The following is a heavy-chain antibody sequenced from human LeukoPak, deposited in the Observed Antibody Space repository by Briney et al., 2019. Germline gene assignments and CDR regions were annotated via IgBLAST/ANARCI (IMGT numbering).Heavy chain of an antibody. V-gene: IGHV3-23*01. J-gene: IGHJ6*02. CDR3: AKDRIITMIVVVGSGMDV. CDR1: GFTFGSYG. Sequence: GGSLRLSCAASGFTFGSYGMSWVRQAPGKGLEWVSAIGGRDGSTYYADSVKGRFTISRDNSKNTLYLQMNSLRAEDTAVYYCAKDRIITMIVVVGSGMDVWGQGTTVTVSS. D-gene: IGHD3-22*01. CDR2: IGGRDGST.